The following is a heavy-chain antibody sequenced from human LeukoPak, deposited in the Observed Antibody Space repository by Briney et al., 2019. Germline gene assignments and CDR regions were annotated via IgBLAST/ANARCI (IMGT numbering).Heavy chain of an antibody. CDR3: ITEPGDYASH. CDR1: GFTFTTAW. J-gene: IGHJ4*02. D-gene: IGHD2-2*01. V-gene: IGHV3-15*01. Sequence: GGSLSLSCAASGFTFTTAWMRWVRQAPGQGLGWVVRMKSKNNGGTTDYAAPVKGTLTISRRESKNPLYLQMNSLKSQDTAVYYCITEPGDYASHWGQGTPVTVSS. CDR2: MKSKNNGGTT.